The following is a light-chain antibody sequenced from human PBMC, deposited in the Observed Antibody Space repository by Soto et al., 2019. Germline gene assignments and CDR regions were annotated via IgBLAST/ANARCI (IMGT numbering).Light chain of an antibody. CDR1: SSDVGTYNY. Sequence: QSALTQPASVSGSPGQSITISCTGTSSDVGTYNYVSWYQHRPGTAPKLMIYEVSNRPSGVSNRFSGSKSGNTASLTISGLQADDEADYYCSSYASSTTLDVLFGGGTKSPS. CDR2: EVS. V-gene: IGLV2-14*01. CDR3: SSYASSTTLDVL. J-gene: IGLJ2*01.